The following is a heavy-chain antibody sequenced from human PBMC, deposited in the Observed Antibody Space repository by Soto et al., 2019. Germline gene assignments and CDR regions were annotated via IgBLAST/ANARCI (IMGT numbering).Heavy chain of an antibody. V-gene: IGHV5-51*01. D-gene: IGHD3-3*01. CDR2: IYPGDSDT. CDR3: ARLTYYDFWSGYYHYYGMDV. J-gene: IGHJ6*02. CDR1: GYSFTSYW. Sequence: PGESLKISCKGSGYSFTSYWIGWVRQMPGKGLEWMGIIYPGDSDTRYSPSFQGQVTISADKSISTAYLQWSSLKASDTAMYYCARLTYYDFWSGYYHYYGMDVWGQGTTVTVSS.